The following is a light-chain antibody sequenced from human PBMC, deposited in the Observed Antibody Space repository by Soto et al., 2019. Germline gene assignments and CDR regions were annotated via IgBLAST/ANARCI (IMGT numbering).Light chain of an antibody. CDR1: QSVTTN. Sequence: EIVMTQSPATLSVSPGERATLSCRASQSVTTNLAWYQQKPGQAPRLIVYGASTRATGIPARFSGRGSGTDFTLTISGLRSDDFAVYYCQQYSNRPPWTFGQGTRVDFK. CDR3: QQYSNRPPWT. V-gene: IGKV3-15*01. J-gene: IGKJ1*01. CDR2: GAS.